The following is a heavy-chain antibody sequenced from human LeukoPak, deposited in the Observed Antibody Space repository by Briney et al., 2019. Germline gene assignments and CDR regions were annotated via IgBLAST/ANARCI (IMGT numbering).Heavy chain of an antibody. CDR2: ISSSSSSYI. V-gene: IGHV3-21*04. Sequence: GGSLRLSCAASGFTFSSYSMNWVRQAPGKGLEWVSSISSSSSSYIYYADSVKGRFTISRDNAKNSLYLQMNSLRAEDTALYYCAKDIRQYSSGWYSNWGQGTLVTVSS. CDR3: AKDIRQYSSGWYSN. J-gene: IGHJ4*02. D-gene: IGHD6-19*01. CDR1: GFTFSSYS.